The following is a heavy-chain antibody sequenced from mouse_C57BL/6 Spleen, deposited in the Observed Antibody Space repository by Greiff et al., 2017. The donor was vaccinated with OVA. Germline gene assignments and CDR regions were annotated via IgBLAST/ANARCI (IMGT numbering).Heavy chain of an antibody. Sequence: QVQLKQSGAELVRPGASVTLSCKASGYTFTDYEMHWVKQTPVHGLEWIGAIDPETGGTAYNQKFKGKAILTADKSSSTAYMELRSLTSEDSAVYYCTVYYGYLYFDYWGQGTTLTVSS. CDR3: TVYYGYLYFDY. CDR1: GYTFTDYE. J-gene: IGHJ2*01. D-gene: IGHD2-2*01. V-gene: IGHV1-15*01. CDR2: IDPETGGT.